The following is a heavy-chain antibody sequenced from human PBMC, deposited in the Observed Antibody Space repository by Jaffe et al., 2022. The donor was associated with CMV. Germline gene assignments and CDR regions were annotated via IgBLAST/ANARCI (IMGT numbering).Heavy chain of an antibody. CDR1: GGSFSTYS. V-gene: IGHV1-8*01. CDR3: ARVQKPRYSGYLYYYYYYGMDV. Sequence: QVQLVQSGAEVKKPGSSVRVSCKTSGGSFSTYSISWVRQAPGQGLEWMGWMNPNSGNTGYAQKFQGRVTMTRNTSISTAYMELSSLRSEDTAVYYCARVQKPRYSGYLYYYYYYGMDVWGQGTTVTVSS. J-gene: IGHJ6*02. D-gene: IGHD5-12*01. CDR2: MNPNSGNT.